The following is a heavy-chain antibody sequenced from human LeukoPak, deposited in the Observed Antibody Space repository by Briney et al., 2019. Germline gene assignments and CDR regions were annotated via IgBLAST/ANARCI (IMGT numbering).Heavy chain of an antibody. CDR1: GGSIGSGGYY. CDR3: ATGDGSGSQGFDY. CDR2: IYYSGST. J-gene: IGHJ4*02. D-gene: IGHD3-10*01. V-gene: IGHV4-31*03. Sequence: SQTLSLTCTVSGGSIGSGGYYWSWIRQHPGKGLEWIGYIYYSGSTYYNPSLKSRVTISVDTSKNQFSLKLSSVTAADTAVYYCATGDGSGSQGFDYWGQGTLVTVSS.